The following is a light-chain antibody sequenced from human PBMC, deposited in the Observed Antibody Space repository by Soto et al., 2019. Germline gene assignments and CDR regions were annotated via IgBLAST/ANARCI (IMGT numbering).Light chain of an antibody. CDR1: GSNIGSNA. V-gene: IGLV1-44*01. CDR3: SAWDVSLNGPV. Sequence: QSVLTQPPSTSGTPGQRVTISCSGSGSNIGSNAVTWYQQFPGTAPKLLIYLNTQRPSGVPDRFSGSKSGTSASLAISGLQSEDEADYYCSAWDVSLNGPVFGGGTQLTVL. J-gene: IGLJ3*02. CDR2: LNT.